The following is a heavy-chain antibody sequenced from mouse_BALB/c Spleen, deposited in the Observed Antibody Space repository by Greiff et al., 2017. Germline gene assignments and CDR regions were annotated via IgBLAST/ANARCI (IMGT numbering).Heavy chain of an antibody. Sequence: QVQLQQSGAELARPGASVKMSCKASGFTFTSYTMHWVNQRPGQGLEWLGYINPSSGYTNYNQKFKDKATLTADKSSSTAYMQLSSLTSEDSAVNYWARKSTTVVATGAMDYWGQGTSVTVSS. J-gene: IGHJ4*01. CDR3: ARKSTTVVATGAMDY. CDR2: INPSSGYT. D-gene: IGHD1-1*01. V-gene: IGHV1-4*01. CDR1: GFTFTSYT.